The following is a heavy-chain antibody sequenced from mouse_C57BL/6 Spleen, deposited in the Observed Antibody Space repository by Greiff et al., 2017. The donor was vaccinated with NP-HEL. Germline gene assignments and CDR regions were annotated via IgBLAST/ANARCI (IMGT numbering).Heavy chain of an antibody. J-gene: IGHJ2*01. CDR3: AREGIYYDYDG. Sequence: EVHLVESGGGLVKPGGSLKLSCAASGFTFSSYAMSWVRQTPEKRLEWVATISDGGSYTYYPDNVKGRFTISRDNAKNNLYLQMSHLKSEDTAMYYCAREGIYYDYDGWGQGTTLTVSS. V-gene: IGHV5-4*01. CDR1: GFTFSSYA. CDR2: ISDGGSYT. D-gene: IGHD2-4*01.